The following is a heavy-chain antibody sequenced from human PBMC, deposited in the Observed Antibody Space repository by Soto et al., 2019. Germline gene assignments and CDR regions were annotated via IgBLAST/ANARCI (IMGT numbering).Heavy chain of an antibody. V-gene: IGHV3-7*01. CDR1: GFTFSSFW. CDR2: IKEDGSQK. Sequence: GGSLRLSCAASGFTFSSFWMSWVRQAPGKGLEWLANIKEDGSQKNYVDSLRGRFTISRDNAKNSLFLQMNSLRAEDTAMYYCARVAYWGPGTQVTVSS. J-gene: IGHJ4*02. CDR3: ARVAY.